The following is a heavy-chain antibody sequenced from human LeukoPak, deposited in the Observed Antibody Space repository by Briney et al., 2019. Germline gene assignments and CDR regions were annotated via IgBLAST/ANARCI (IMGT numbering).Heavy chain of an antibody. CDR1: GFTFTYTW. Sequence: GGSLRLSCAASGFTFTYTWLNWVRQAPGKGLEWVGRIKSEDDGGATDYATPAQDRFTISRDDSQATLYLQMNSLKTEDTAVYYCTTGGSVIVAGTRAFDIWGQGTMVTVSS. D-gene: IGHD5-12*01. CDR2: IKSEDDGGAT. CDR3: TTGGSVIVAGTRAFDI. J-gene: IGHJ3*02. V-gene: IGHV3-15*07.